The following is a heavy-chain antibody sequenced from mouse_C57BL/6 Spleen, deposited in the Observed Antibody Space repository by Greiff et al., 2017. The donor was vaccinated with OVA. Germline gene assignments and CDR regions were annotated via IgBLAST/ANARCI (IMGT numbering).Heavy chain of an antibody. Sequence: VKLMESGAELARPGASVKLSCKASGYTFTSYGISWVKQRTGQGLEWIGEIYPRSGNTYYNEKFKGKATLTADKSSSTAYMELRSLTSEDSAVYVCAREFYYGSSWYCDVWGTGTTVTVSS. J-gene: IGHJ1*03. V-gene: IGHV1-81*01. D-gene: IGHD1-1*01. CDR2: IYPRSGNT. CDR1: GYTFTSYG. CDR3: AREFYYGSSWYCDV.